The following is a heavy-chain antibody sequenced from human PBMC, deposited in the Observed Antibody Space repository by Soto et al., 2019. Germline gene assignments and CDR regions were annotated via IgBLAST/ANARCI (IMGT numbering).Heavy chain of an antibody. V-gene: IGHV3-21*01. CDR1: GFTFSSYS. Sequence: GGSLRLSCAASGFTFSSYSMNWVRQAPGKGLEWVSSISSSSSYIYYADSVKGRFTISRDNAKNSLYLQMNSLRAEDTAVYYCATYASLYYYYYMDVWGKGTTVTVSS. CDR2: ISSSSSYI. J-gene: IGHJ6*03. D-gene: IGHD2-2*01. CDR3: ATYASLYYYYYMDV.